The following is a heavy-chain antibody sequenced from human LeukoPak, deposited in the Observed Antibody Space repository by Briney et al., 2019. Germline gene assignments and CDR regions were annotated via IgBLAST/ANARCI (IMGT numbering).Heavy chain of an antibody. CDR1: GGSISSYY. CDR2: IYYSGST. CDR3: ARETTVVSFDY. V-gene: IGHV4-59*01. D-gene: IGHD4-23*01. Sequence: SETLSLTCTVSGGSISSYYWSWIRQPPGKGLEWIGYIYYSGSTNYNPSLKSRVTISVDTSKNQFSLKLSSVTAADTAVYYCARETTVVSFDYWGRGTLVTVSS. J-gene: IGHJ4*02.